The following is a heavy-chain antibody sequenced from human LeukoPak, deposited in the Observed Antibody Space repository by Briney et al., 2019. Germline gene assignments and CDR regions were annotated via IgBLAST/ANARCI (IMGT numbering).Heavy chain of an antibody. CDR3: ARFRYSYYYMDV. V-gene: IGHV4-59*01. CDR1: GAYISSYY. J-gene: IGHJ6*03. Sequence: SETLSLTCTLSGAYISSYYWSWIRQPPGKGLEWLVYIYYSGSTNYNPSLKSRATISVDTSKNQFSLKLSSVTAADAAVSYCARFRYSYYYMDVWGKGTTVTISS. CDR2: IYYSGST.